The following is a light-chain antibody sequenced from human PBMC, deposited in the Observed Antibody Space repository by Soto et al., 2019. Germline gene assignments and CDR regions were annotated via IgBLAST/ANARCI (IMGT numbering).Light chain of an antibody. J-gene: IGKJ1*01. CDR1: KSISSY. CDR2: AAS. Sequence: DIQMTQSRSSLSASVGDRVTITCRTSKSISSYLNWYQQKPGKAPKLLIYAASSLQSGVPSRFSSSRSGTDLPRIISSLQPEDCATYYCQHSYSTPLTFGQGTKVEIK. CDR3: QHSYSTPLT. V-gene: IGKV1-39*01.